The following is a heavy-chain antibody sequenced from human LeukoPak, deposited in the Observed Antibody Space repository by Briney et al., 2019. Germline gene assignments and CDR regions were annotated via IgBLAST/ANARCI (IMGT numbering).Heavy chain of an antibody. CDR2: IKQDGSEK. J-gene: IGHJ4*02. D-gene: IGHD1-1*01. V-gene: IGHV3-7*01. CDR1: GFTFSRYW. CDR3: ARDRNARGPFDY. Sequence: GGSLRLSCAASGFTFSRYWMSWVRQAPGKGLEWVANIKQDGSEKDYVDSVKGRFTISRDNAKNSLYLQMSSLRAEDTAVYYCARDRNARGPFDYWGQGTLVTVSS.